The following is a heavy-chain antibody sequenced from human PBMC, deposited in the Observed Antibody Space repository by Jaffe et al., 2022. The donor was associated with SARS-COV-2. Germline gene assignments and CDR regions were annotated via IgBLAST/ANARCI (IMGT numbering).Heavy chain of an antibody. J-gene: IGHJ4*02. CDR1: GYTLTDYY. D-gene: IGHD3-16*01. V-gene: IGHV1-2*02. CDR2: LNPKSGAT. Sequence: QVQLVQSGAEVEKPGASVKVSCKASGYTLTDYYMQWVRQAPGQGLEWMGWLNPKSGATNYAQKFQGRVTMTRDTSISTAYLELSTLRSDDTAVYYCARYAYYKGDSEDTHFEYWGQGTLVTVSS. CDR3: ARYAYYKGDSEDTHFEY.